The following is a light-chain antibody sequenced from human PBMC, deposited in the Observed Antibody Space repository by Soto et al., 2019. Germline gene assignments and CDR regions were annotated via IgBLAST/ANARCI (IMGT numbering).Light chain of an antibody. J-gene: IGLJ2*01. CDR1: SSDVGGYNY. Sequence: QAVVTQPPSASGSPGQSVTISCTGTSSDVGGYNYVSWYQQHPDKAPKLMIYEVSKRPSGVPDRFSGSKSGNTASLTVSGLQAEDEADYYCSSYAGSNNPYVLFGGGTKLTVL. CDR2: EVS. V-gene: IGLV2-8*01. CDR3: SSYAGSNNPYVL.